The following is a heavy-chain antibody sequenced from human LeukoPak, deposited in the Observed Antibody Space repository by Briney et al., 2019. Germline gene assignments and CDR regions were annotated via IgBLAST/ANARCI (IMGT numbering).Heavy chain of an antibody. V-gene: IGHV1-46*01. Sequence: ASVKVSCKASGYTFTSYYMHWVRQAPGQGLEWMGIINPSGGSTSYAQKFQDRVTMTRDTSTSTVYMELSSLRSEDTAVYYWARGRDCSSTSCLHFQGYWGQRTLVTVSS. CDR1: GYTFTSYY. D-gene: IGHD2-2*01. CDR2: INPSGGST. J-gene: IGHJ4*02. CDR3: ARGRDCSSTSCLHFQGY.